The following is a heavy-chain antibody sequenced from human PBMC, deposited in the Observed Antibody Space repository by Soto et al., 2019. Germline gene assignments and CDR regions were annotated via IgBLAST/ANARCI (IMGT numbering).Heavy chain of an antibody. V-gene: IGHV1-24*01. CDR3: ATVLPYYYASSGYPGSYFDY. CDR1: GYTLTELS. D-gene: IGHD3-22*01. Sequence: GSGKVSSEVSGYTLTELSMHWVRQAPGKGLEWMGGFDPVDGEKIYAQQFQSRVTMTEDTSTDTAYMQLSSLRSEDTALYYCATVLPYYYASSGYPGSYFDYWGQVTL. CDR2: FDPVDGEK. J-gene: IGHJ4*02.